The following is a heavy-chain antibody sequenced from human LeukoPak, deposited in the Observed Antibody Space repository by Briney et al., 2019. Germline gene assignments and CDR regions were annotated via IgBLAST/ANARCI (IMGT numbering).Heavy chain of an antibody. D-gene: IGHD5-12*01. CDR3: EREPGYRAYDPYFDY. V-gene: IGHV1-18*01. J-gene: IGHJ4*02. CDR2: IGSYNGET. Sequence: GASVKVSCKASGYTFTKYGIIWLRQAPGKGLECLRCIGSYNGETNYAHRVQGRVTMPKHTSSSTVYMELSSLRPEDAAVYYREREPGYRAYDPYFDYWGQGTLVTVSS. CDR1: GYTFTKYG.